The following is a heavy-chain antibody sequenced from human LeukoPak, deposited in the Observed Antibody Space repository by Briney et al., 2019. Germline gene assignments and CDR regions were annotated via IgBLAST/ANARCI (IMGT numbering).Heavy chain of an antibody. CDR3: ARVCFVISSSPECYFDY. Sequence: ASVKVSCKASGYPFTNYYIHWVRQAQGQALEWVGMINPSGGRSDYAPKFQSRVTMTSDTSTSTAYMELRSLRSDDTAVYYCARVCFVISSSPECYFDYWGQGTLVTVSS. J-gene: IGHJ4*02. CDR1: GYPFTNYY. D-gene: IGHD2/OR15-2a*01. CDR2: INPSGGRS. V-gene: IGHV1-46*01.